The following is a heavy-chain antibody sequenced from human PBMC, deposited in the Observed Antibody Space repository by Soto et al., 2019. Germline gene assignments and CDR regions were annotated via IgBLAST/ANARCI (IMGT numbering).Heavy chain of an antibody. CDR1: GYTFTSYA. D-gene: IGHD3-10*01. J-gene: IGHJ4*02. CDR3: ARGLGGSGSYSDY. CDR2: INAGNGNT. Sequence: QVQLVQSGAEVKKPGASVKVSCKASGYTFTSYAMHWVRQAPGQRLEWMGWINAGNGNTKYSQKFQGRVTITRETSASPAYMELGSLRSEDTAVYYCARGLGGSGSYSDYWGQGTLVTVSS. V-gene: IGHV1-3*01.